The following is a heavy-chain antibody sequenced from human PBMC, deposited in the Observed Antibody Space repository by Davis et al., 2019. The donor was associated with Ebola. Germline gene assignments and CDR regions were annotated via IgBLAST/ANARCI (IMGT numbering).Heavy chain of an antibody. CDR1: GGSISRGGSY. J-gene: IGHJ6*03. CDR2: IYYSGST. D-gene: IGHD3-22*01. V-gene: IGHV4-31*03. CDR3: ARDLRYDSSGSDYYFYMDV. Sequence: PSETLSLTCTVSGGSISRGGSYWTWIRQHPGKGLEWIGYIYYSGSTYYKPSLKSRVTISLETSKNQFSLNLSSVTAADTAVYYCARDLRYDSSGSDYYFYMDVWGKGTTVTVSS.